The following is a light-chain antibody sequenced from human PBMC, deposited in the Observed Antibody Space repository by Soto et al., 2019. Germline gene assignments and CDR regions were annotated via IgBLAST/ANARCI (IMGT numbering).Light chain of an antibody. V-gene: IGKV3-20*01. Sequence: EIVLTQSPGTLSLSPGERATLSCRASQSITNNYLAWYQQKPGRAHRLLIYGASSRATGIPDRFSGSESGTDFTLTISRLEPEDFAMYYCQQYGYLVTFGGGTKV. CDR3: QQYGYLVT. CDR1: QSITNNY. J-gene: IGKJ4*01. CDR2: GAS.